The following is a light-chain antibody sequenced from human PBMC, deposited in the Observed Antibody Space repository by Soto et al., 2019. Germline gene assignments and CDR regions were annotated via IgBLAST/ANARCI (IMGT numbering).Light chain of an antibody. J-gene: IGLJ1*01. V-gene: IGLV2-18*02. CDR1: SSDVGTYNR. CDR3: SSYTSSSTYV. Sequence: QSALTQPPSVSGSPGQSVTISCTGTSSDVGTYNRVSWYQQPPGTAPKLMIYEVSNRPSGVPDRFSGSKSGNTASLTISGPQAEDEADYYCSSYTSSSTYVVGTGTKLTVL. CDR2: EVS.